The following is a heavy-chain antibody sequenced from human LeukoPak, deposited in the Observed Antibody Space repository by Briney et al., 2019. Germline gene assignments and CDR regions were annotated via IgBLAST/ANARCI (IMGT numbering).Heavy chain of an antibody. J-gene: IGHJ4*02. CDR3: ASGTVTF. CDR1: GFTFSSYA. D-gene: IGHD4-17*01. V-gene: IGHV3-30*04. CDR2: ISYDGSNK. Sequence: GRSLRLSCAASGFTFSSYAMHWVRQAPGKGLEWVAVISYDGSNKYYADSVKGRFTISRDNSKNTLYLQMNSLRAEDTAVYYCASGTVTFWGQGTLVTVSS.